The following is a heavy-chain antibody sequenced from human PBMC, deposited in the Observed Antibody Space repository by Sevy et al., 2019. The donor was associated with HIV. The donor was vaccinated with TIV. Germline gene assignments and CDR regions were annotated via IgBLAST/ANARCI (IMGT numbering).Heavy chain of an antibody. J-gene: IGHJ4*02. V-gene: IGHV1-69*13. Sequence: ASVKVSCKASGGTFSSYAISWVRQAPGQGLEWMGRIIPIFGTANYAQKFQGRVTITADESTSTAYMELSSLRSEDTAVYYCARDRCSGGSCYYFDYWGQGTLVTVSS. CDR3: ARDRCSGGSCYYFDY. CDR2: IIPIFGTA. D-gene: IGHD2-15*01. CDR1: GGTFSSYA.